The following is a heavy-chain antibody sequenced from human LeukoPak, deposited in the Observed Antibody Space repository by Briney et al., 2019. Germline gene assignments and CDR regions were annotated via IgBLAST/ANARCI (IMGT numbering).Heavy chain of an antibody. CDR2: ISAYNGNT. D-gene: IGHD2-15*01. V-gene: IGHV1-18*01. J-gene: IGHJ5*02. CDR3: ARDCSGGSCYQNWFDP. Sequence: ASVKVSCKTSGYTFTSYGISWVRQAPGQGLEWMGWISAYNGNTNYAQKLQGRVTMTTDTSTSTAYMELRSLRSDDTAVYYCARDCSGGSCYQNWFDPWGQGTLVTVSS. CDR1: GYTFTSYG.